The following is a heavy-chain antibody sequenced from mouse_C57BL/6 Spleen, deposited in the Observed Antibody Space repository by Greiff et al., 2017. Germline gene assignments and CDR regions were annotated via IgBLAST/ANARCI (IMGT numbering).Heavy chain of an antibody. CDR2: INYDGSST. J-gene: IGHJ1*03. V-gene: IGHV5-16*01. CDR3: ARRNYGSSYWYFEV. D-gene: IGHD1-1*01. CDR1: GFTFSDYY. Sequence: EVKLMESEGGLVQPGSSMKLSCTASGFTFSDYYMAWVRQVPEKGLEWVANINYDGSSTYYLDSLKSRFIISRDNATNILYLQMSSLKSEDTATYYCARRNYGSSYWYFEVWGTGTTVTVSS.